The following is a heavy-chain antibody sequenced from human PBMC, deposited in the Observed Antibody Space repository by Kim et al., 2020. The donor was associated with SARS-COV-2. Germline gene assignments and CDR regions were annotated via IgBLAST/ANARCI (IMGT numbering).Heavy chain of an antibody. D-gene: IGHD1-26*01. V-gene: IGHV3-73*01. CDR3: TRATDGGYYGLDV. CDR1: GFTFSGSD. CDR2: IRSKANSYAT. Sequence: GGSLRLSCAASGFTFSGSDMHWVRQASGKGLEWVGRIRSKANSYATAYAASVQGRFTISRDESKNTAYLQMNSLKTEDTAVYYCTRATDGGYYGLDVWGQGTTVTVSS. J-gene: IGHJ6*02.